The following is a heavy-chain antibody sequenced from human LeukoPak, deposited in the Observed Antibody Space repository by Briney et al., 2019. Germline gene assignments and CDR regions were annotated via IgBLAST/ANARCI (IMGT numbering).Heavy chain of an antibody. CDR2: IYYSGST. J-gene: IGHJ5*02. CDR1: GGSISSYY. CDR3: ARDRSGDDDFWSGYYTNYFDP. D-gene: IGHD3-3*01. Sequence: SETLSLTCTVSGGSISSYYWSWIRQPPGKGLEWIGYIYYSGSTNYNPSLKSRVTISVDTSKNQFSLKLSSVTAADTAVYYCARDRSGDDDFWSGYYTNYFDPWGQGTLVTVSS. V-gene: IGHV4-59*01.